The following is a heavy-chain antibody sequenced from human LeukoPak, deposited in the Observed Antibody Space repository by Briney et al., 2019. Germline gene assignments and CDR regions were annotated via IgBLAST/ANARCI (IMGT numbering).Heavy chain of an antibody. J-gene: IGHJ5*02. CDR2: MNPKSNNR. V-gene: IGHV1-8*03. D-gene: IGHD3-10*01. CDR3: ARALKGNYYSRSGTYRWFAP. Sequence: ASVKVSCKASGYTFTNYDVNWVRQATGQGLEWMGWMNPKSNNRGYAQKFQGRVTITTNTSISTAYMELSNLRSEDTAVYYCARALKGNYYSRSGTYRWFAPWGQGTLVTVSS. CDR1: GYTFTNYD.